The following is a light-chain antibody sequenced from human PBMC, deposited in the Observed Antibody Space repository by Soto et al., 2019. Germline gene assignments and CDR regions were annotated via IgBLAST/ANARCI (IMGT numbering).Light chain of an antibody. J-gene: IGKJ1*01. Sequence: EIVLTQSPGTLSLSPGERATLSCRASQTVNSSYLAWYQRKPGQAPRLLIYDASNRATGVPARFSGSRSGTDFTLTISDLEPADFGLYYCQQRLNWPPGFGQGTKVDIK. CDR2: DAS. V-gene: IGKV3-11*01. CDR1: QTVNSSY. CDR3: QQRLNWPPG.